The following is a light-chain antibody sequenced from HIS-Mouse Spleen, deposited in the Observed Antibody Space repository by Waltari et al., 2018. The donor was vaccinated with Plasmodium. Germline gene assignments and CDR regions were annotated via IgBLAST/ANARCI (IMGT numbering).Light chain of an antibody. CDR2: DVS. J-gene: IGLJ2*01. V-gene: IGLV2-11*01. Sequence: QSALTQPRTVSGSPGQSFTISCTGTSSDVAGYNYVPLYQQHPGKAPKLMIYDVSKRPSGVPDRFSGSKSCNTASLTISGLQAEDEADYYCCSYAGSYTWVFGGGTKLTVL. CDR1: SSDVAGYNY. CDR3: CSYAGSYTWV.